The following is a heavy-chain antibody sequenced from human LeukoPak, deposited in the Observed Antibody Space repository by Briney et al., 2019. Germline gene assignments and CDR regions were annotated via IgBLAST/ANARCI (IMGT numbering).Heavy chain of an antibody. CDR3: ARLGYCSGGSCYSGYYYYGMDV. J-gene: IGHJ6*02. V-gene: IGHV4-39*07. D-gene: IGHD2-15*01. Sequence: SETLSLTCTVSGGSISSSSYYWGWIRQPPGKGLEWIGSIYYSGSTYYNPSLKSRATISVDTSKNQFSLKLSSVTAADTAVYYCARLGYCSGGSCYSGYYYYGMDVWGQGTTVTVSS. CDR1: GGSISSSSYY. CDR2: IYYSGST.